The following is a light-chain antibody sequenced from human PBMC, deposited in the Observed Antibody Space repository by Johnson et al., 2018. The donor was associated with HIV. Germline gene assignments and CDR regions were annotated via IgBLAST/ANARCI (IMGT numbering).Light chain of an antibody. CDR2: DNN. J-gene: IGLJ1*01. CDR1: SSNIGNNY. V-gene: IGLV1-51*01. Sequence: QSVLTQPPSVSAAPGQKVTISCSGSSSNIGNNYVSWYQQVPGTAPKLLIFDNNKRPSAIPDRFSGSKSGTSATLGVTGLQTGDEADYYCGTWDSSLSAYVFVTGTKVPVL. CDR3: GTWDSSLSAYV.